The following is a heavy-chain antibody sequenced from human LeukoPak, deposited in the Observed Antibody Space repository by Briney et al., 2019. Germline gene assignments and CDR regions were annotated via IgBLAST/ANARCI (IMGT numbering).Heavy chain of an antibody. CDR2: ISGSGDST. J-gene: IGHJ4*02. D-gene: IGHD2-15*01. V-gene: IGHV3-23*01. CDR1: GFTFSSYA. CDR3: AKAPVLGYCSGGSCYPYFDY. Sequence: PGGSLRLSCAASGFTFSSYAMSWLRQAPGKGLEWVSVISGSGDSTYYADSVKGRFTISRDNSKNTLYLQMNSLRAEDTAVYYCAKAPVLGYCSGGSCYPYFDYWGQGTLVTVSS.